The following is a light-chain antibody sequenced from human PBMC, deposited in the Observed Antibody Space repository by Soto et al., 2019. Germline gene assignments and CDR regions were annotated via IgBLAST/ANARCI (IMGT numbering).Light chain of an antibody. CDR2: GAS. CDR1: QSVSSN. V-gene: IGKV3-15*01. Sequence: EIVKSQSPATLPVSPGVRATLSSRPSQSVSSNVAWYQQKPGQAPRLLIYGASTRATGIPARFSGSGSGTEFTLTISSLPSEDFAVYYCQQYNNWPRTFGQGTKV. CDR3: QQYNNWPRT. J-gene: IGKJ1*01.